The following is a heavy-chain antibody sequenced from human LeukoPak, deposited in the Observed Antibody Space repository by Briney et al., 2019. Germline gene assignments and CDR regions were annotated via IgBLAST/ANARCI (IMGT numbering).Heavy chain of an antibody. J-gene: IGHJ4*02. CDR2: IYYSGST. V-gene: IGHV4-39*01. D-gene: IGHD3-10*01. CDR1: GGSISSSSYY. CDR3: ARHPPYGSRSWVPYYFDY. Sequence: NPSETLSLTCTVSGGSISSSSYYWGWIRQPPGKGLEWIGSIYYSGSTYYNPSLKSRVTISVDTSKNQFSLKLSSVTAADTAVYYFARHPPYGSRSWVPYYFDYWGQGTLVTVSS.